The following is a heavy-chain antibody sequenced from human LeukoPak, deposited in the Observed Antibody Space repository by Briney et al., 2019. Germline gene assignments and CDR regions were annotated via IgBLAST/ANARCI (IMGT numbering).Heavy chain of an antibody. Sequence: PGRSLRLSCAVSGFTFSNYAMHWVRQAPGKGLEWVAFISYDGSDIYYADSVKGRFTISRDNSKNTLYLQMNSLRAEDTAVYYCARDPYDSSWGLCYFDYWGQGNLVTVSS. V-gene: IGHV3-30*03. CDR2: ISYDGSDI. J-gene: IGHJ4*02. CDR3: ARDPYDSSWGLCYFDY. CDR1: GFTFSNYA. D-gene: IGHD3-22*01.